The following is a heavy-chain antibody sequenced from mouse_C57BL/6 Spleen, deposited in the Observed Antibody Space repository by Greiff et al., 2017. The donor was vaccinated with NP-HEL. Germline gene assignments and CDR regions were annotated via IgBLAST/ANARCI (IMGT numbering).Heavy chain of an antibody. J-gene: IGHJ3*01. D-gene: IGHD2-4*01. CDR3: AKHEGFDDYDGGAWFAY. Sequence: QVQLKESGPGLVAPSQSLSITCTVSGFSLTSYGVDWVRQPPGKGLEWLGVIWGGGSTNYNSALMSRLSISKDNSKSQVFLKMNSLQTDDTAMYYCAKHEGFDDYDGGAWFAYWGQGTLVTVSA. V-gene: IGHV2-9*01. CDR2: IWGGGST. CDR1: GFSLTSYG.